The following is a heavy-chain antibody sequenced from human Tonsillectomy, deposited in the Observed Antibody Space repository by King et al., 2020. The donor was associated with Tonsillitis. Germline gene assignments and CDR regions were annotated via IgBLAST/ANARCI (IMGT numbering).Heavy chain of an antibody. CDR3: ARGGEGGSLSDY. Sequence: VQLVESGAEVKKPGASAKVSCKASGYTFTGYVIYWVRQATGQGLEWMGWMNPNSGDTGYAQKFQGRVTKTRNTSISTAYMELSSVRSEDTAVYYCARGGEGGSLSDYWGQGTLVTVSS. V-gene: IGHV1-8*01. J-gene: IGHJ4*02. D-gene: IGHD1-26*01. CDR2: MNPNSGDT. CDR1: GYTFTGYV.